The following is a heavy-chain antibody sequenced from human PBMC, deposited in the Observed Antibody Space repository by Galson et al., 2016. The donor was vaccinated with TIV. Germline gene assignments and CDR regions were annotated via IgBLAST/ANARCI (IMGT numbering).Heavy chain of an antibody. V-gene: IGHV4-61*01. CDR3: AREAFAGVGTVLFDF. Sequence: SETLSLTCTVSGGSVSSGNYYWSWLRQPPGKRVEWIGYIFHTGSTNYSPSLKSRVTISIDSSKNQFALKLKSVTAADTAVYYCAREAFAGVGTVLFDFWGPGTLVAFSS. CDR2: IFHTGST. CDR1: GGSVSSGNYY. J-gene: IGHJ4*03. D-gene: IGHD3-3*01.